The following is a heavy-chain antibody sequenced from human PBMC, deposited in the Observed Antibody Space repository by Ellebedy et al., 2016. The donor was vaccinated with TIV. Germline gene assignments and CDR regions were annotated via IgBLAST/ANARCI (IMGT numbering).Heavy chain of an antibody. D-gene: IGHD6-13*01. CDR2: ISYDGSNK. J-gene: IGHJ2*01. CDR3: ARDGGYSSSWYPYWYFDL. CDR1: GFTFSSYA. V-gene: IGHV3-30*04. Sequence: GESLKISXAASGFTFSSYAMHWVRQAPGKGLEWVAVISYDGSNKYYADSVKGRFTISRDNSKNTLYLQMNSLRAEDTAVYYCARDGGYSSSWYPYWYFDLWGRGTLVTVSS.